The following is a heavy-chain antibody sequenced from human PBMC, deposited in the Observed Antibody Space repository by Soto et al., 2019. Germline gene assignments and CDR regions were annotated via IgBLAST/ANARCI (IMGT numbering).Heavy chain of an antibody. CDR3: VRTGGYSYGYYYFGMDV. Sequence: GASVKVSCKDSGGTFNSYSICWVCQSHEQSLEWMGGIIPIFGTANYAQKFQGRVTITADESTSTAYMELSSLRSEDTAVYFCVRTGGYSYGYYYFGMDVCGQGPTVTVYS. V-gene: IGHV1-69*01. D-gene: IGHD5-18*01. CDR2: IIPIFGTA. CDR1: GGTFNSYS. J-gene: IGHJ6*02.